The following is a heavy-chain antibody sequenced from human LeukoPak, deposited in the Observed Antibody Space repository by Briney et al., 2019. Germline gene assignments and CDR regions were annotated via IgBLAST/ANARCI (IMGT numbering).Heavy chain of an antibody. CDR2: FYYSGKT. CDR3: ARHNRKRGLLDY. V-gene: IGHV4-39*07. D-gene: IGHD2/OR15-2a*01. Sequence: PSETLSLTCSVSGASISSSSSYWGWIRQPPGRGLEWIGNFYYSGKTNYSPSLKSRVTISVDTSKNQFSLKLSSVTAADTAVYYCARHNRKRGLLDYWGQGTLVTVSS. J-gene: IGHJ4*02. CDR1: GASISSSSSY.